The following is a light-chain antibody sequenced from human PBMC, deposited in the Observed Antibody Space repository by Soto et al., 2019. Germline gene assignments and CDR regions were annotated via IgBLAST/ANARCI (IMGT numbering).Light chain of an antibody. CDR2: EGS. Sequence: QSVLTQPVSVSGSPGQSITISCTGTSSDVGSYNLVSWYQQHPGKAPKLMIYEGSKRPSGVSNRFSGSKSGNTASLTISGLQAEDEADYYCCSYAGSNGVFGTGTKVTVL. V-gene: IGLV2-23*01. CDR3: CSYAGSNGV. CDR1: SSDVGSYNL. J-gene: IGLJ1*01.